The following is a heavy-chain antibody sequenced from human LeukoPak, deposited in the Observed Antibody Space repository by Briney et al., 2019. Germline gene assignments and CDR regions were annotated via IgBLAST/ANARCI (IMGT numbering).Heavy chain of an antibody. V-gene: IGHV3-64*01. CDR3: ARVGDVGPFDY. CDR1: GFAFSSYA. D-gene: IGHD1-26*01. CDR2: MSSNGGTT. Sequence: GRSLRLSCAASGFAFSSYAMHWVRQAPGKGLEYVSAMSSNGGTTDYANSVKGRFTISRDNSKNTLYLQMGSLRAEDMAVYYCARVGDVGPFDYWGQGTLVTVSS. J-gene: IGHJ4*02.